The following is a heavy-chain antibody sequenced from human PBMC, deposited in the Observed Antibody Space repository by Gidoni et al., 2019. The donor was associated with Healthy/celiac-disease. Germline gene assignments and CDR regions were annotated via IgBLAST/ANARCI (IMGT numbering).Heavy chain of an antibody. CDR2: ISGSGGST. Sequence: EVQLLESGGGLVQPGGSLRLSCAASGFTFSSYAMSWVRQAPGKGLEWVSAISGSGGSTYYADSVKGRFTTSRDNSKNTLYLQMNSLRAEDTAVYYCAKGSCSSTSCYKRGNWFDPWGQGTLVTVSA. CDR1: GFTFSSYA. D-gene: IGHD2-2*02. J-gene: IGHJ5*02. V-gene: IGHV3-23*01. CDR3: AKGSCSSTSCYKRGNWFDP.